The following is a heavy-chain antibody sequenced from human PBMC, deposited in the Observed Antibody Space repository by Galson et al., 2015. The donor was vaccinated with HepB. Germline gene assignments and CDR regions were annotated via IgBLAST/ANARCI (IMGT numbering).Heavy chain of an antibody. J-gene: IGHJ4*02. CDR3: VRYTYCRDDKCPPFDY. Sequence: SLRLSCAASGFSFSDSAIHWVRLASGKGLEWVGRVRSKTYKYETTLGASLKGRFSMSRDDSKSTAYLHLNSLRVDDTAVYFCVRYTYCRDDKCPPFDYWGQGTLVTVSS. D-gene: IGHD2-21*01. CDR1: GFSFSDSA. CDR2: VRSKTYKYET. V-gene: IGHV3-73*01.